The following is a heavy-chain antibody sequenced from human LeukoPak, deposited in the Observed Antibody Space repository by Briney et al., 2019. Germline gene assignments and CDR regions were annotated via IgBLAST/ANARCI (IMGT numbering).Heavy chain of an antibody. J-gene: IGHJ4*02. V-gene: IGHV3-11*01. Sequence: GGSLRLSCAASGFTFSDYYMSWIRQAPGKGREWISYISSSGSTIYYADSVKGRFTISRDNAKNSLYLQMNSLRAEDTAVYFCARDLDYFDSSGYQTYYFDCWGQGTLVTVSS. CDR3: ARDLDYFDSSGYQTYYFDC. D-gene: IGHD3-22*01. CDR2: ISSSGSTI. CDR1: GFTFSDYY.